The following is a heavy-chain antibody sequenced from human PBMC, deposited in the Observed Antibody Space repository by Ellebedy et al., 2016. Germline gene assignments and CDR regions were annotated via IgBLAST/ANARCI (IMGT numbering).Heavy chain of an antibody. Sequence: GGSLRLSCAASGFTFRSYWMHWVRQAPGRGLVWVSRINSDGSSTTYADSVKGRFTISRDNAKNTLYLQMNSLRAEDTAVYYCARDRFKGSGYFDLWGRGTLVTVSS. J-gene: IGHJ2*01. CDR1: GFTFRSYW. CDR3: ARDRFKGSGYFDL. CDR2: INSDGSST. D-gene: IGHD6-6*01. V-gene: IGHV3-74*01.